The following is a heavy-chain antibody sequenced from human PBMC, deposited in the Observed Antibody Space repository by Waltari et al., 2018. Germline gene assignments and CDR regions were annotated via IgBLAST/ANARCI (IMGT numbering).Heavy chain of an antibody. CDR3: ARVHLAARLDAFDI. V-gene: IGHV4-59*01. Sequence: QVQLQESGPGLVKPSETLSLTCTVSGGSISSYYWSWIRQPPGKGLEWIGYIYYSGSTNYNPSLKSRVTISVDTSKNQFSLKLSSVTAADTAVYYCARVHLAARLDAFDIWGQGTMVTVSS. J-gene: IGHJ3*02. CDR1: GGSISSYY. CDR2: IYYSGST. D-gene: IGHD6-6*01.